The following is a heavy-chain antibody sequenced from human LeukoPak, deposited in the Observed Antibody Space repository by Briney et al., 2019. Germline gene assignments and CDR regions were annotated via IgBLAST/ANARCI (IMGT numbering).Heavy chain of an antibody. CDR1: GYTFSIYW. CDR2: IYPGDSDT. Sequence: GESLKISCKGSGYTFSIYWIAWVRQMPGKGLEWMGLIYPGDSDTRYSPSFQGQVTISADKSTSTAYLQWSSLKASDTAIYYCARRAISGSTWFPDYWGQGTLVTVSS. V-gene: IGHV5-51*01. D-gene: IGHD6-13*01. CDR3: ARRAISGSTWFPDY. J-gene: IGHJ4*02.